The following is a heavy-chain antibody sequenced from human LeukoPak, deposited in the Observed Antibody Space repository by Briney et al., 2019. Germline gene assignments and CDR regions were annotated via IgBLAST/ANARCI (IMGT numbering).Heavy chain of an antibody. V-gene: IGHV1-69*06. D-gene: IGHD3-10*01. Sequence: GASVKVSCKASGGTFSSHAISWVRQAPGQGLEWMGGTIPIFGTANYAQKFQGRVTITADKSTSTAYMELSSLRSEDTAVYYCARETNAYYYGSGSSNWGQGTLVTVSS. CDR1: GGTFSSHA. CDR3: ARETNAYYYGSGSSN. J-gene: IGHJ4*02. CDR2: TIPIFGTA.